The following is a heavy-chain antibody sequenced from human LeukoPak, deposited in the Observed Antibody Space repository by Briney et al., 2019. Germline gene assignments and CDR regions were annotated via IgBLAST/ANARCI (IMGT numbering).Heavy chain of an antibody. CDR3: ARAEWLQFGHFDY. CDR2: INAGNGNT. J-gene: IGHJ4*02. Sequence: GASVKVSCKASQYTFTDYAVHWVRQAPGQRLEWMGWINAGNGNTKYSQKFQGRVTITRDTSASTAYMELSSLRSEDTAVYYCARAEWLQFGHFDYWGQGTLVTVSS. D-gene: IGHD5-24*01. CDR1: QYTFTDYA. V-gene: IGHV1-3*01.